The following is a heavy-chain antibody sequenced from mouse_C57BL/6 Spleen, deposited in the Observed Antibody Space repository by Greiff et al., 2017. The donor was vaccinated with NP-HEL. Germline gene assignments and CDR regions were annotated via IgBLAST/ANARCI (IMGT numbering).Heavy chain of an antibody. D-gene: IGHD1-1*01. Sequence: QVQLQQPGAELVMPGASVKLSCKASGYTFTSYWMHWVKQRPGQGLEWIGEIDPSDSYTNYNQKFKGKSTLTVDKSSSTAYMQLSSLTSEDSAVYYCARSDNYYGIRDYYAMDYWGQGTSVTVSS. J-gene: IGHJ4*01. CDR1: GYTFTSYW. V-gene: IGHV1-69*01. CDR3: ARSDNYYGIRDYYAMDY. CDR2: IDPSDSYT.